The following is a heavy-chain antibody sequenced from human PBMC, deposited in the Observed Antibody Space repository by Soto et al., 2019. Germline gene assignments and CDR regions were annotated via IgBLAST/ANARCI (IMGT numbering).Heavy chain of an antibody. CDR2: INPNSGGT. CDR1: GYTFTGYY. J-gene: IGHJ3*02. CDR3: ARQYCTNGVCLLDAFDI. D-gene: IGHD2-8*01. Sequence: ASVKVSCKASGYTFTGYYMHWVRQAPGQGLEWMGWINPNSGGTNYAQKFQGWVTMTRDTSISTAYMELSRLRSDDTAVYYCARQYCTNGVCLLDAFDIWGQGTMVTVSS. V-gene: IGHV1-2*04.